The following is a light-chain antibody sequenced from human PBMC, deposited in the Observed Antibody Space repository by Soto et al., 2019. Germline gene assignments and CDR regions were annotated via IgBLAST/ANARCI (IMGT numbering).Light chain of an antibody. CDR3: MHALHVPVT. V-gene: IGKV2-24*01. CDR1: QSLVHSDVNTY. Sequence: DILMTQTPLSSSVTLGQPASFSCRSSQSLVHSDVNTYLSWLQQRPGQPPRLLIYRISNRVSGVPDRFSGSWAGTYFTLEISRVEAEEVGVYYCMHALHVPVTFGQGTKIEIK. CDR2: RIS. J-gene: IGKJ2*01.